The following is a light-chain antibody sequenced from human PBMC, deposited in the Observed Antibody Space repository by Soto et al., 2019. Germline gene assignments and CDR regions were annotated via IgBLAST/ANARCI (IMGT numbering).Light chain of an antibody. Sequence: EIMLTQSPVTLSLSPGERVTLSCRASQSVSNNYLAWYQQKPGQAPRLLIYGASRRATGTPDRFSGSGSGTDFTLTISRLEPEDFAVFYCHQYGSSPQTFGQGTKVDIK. J-gene: IGKJ1*01. CDR3: HQYGSSPQT. V-gene: IGKV3-20*01. CDR1: QSVSNNY. CDR2: GAS.